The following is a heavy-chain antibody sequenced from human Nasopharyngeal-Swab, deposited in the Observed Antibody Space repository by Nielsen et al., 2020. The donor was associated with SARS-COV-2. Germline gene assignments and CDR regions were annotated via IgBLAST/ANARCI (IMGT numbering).Heavy chain of an antibody. V-gene: IGHV3-30*03. J-gene: IGHJ6*02. CDR3: AIGLGPYYYYGMDV. D-gene: IGHD3/OR15-3a*01. CDR2: ISYDGSNK. Sequence: WISQRLGKGLEWVAVISYDGSNKYYADSVKGRFTISRDNSKNTLYLQMNSLRAEDTAVYYCAIGLGPYYYYGMDVWGQGTTVTVSS.